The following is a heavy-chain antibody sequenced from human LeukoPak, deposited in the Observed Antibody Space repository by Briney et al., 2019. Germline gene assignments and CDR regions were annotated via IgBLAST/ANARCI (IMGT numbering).Heavy chain of an antibody. CDR3: ARTPFCSSASCARFEP. CDR1: GYSIISGYY. Sequence: SGPLSLPFAVSGYSIISGYYWGWVRQPPGKGLEWLGCAYHSGSTYYNPSLKSRVIISVDTSTNHFSLKLTSVTAADTAVYYCARTPFCSSASCARFEPWGQGTLVTVSS. J-gene: IGHJ5*02. D-gene: IGHD2-2*01. CDR2: AYHSGST. V-gene: IGHV4-38-2*01.